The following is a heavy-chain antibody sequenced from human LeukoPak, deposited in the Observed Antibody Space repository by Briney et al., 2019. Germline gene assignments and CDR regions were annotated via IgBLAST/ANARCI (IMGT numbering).Heavy chain of an antibody. CDR3: ARDPYFGELSPHVYYWYMDV. CDR1: GFTFDSYH. V-gene: IGHV3-21*01. Sequence: GGSLRLSCAASGFTFDSYHMNWVRQAPGKGLEWVSSITSSSSYTYYAESVKGRFTISRDNAENSLYLQMNSLRAEDTAVYYCARDPYFGELSPHVYYWYMDVWGKGTTVTISS. D-gene: IGHD3-10*01. J-gene: IGHJ6*03. CDR2: ITSSSSYT.